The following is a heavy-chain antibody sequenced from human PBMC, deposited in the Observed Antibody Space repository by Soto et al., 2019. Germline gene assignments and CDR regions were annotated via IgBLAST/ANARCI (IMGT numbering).Heavy chain of an antibody. CDR2: INHSGST. D-gene: IGHD4-17*01. V-gene: IGHV4-34*01. CDR3: ARVRPVTPRDY. Sequence: SETLSLTCAVYGGYFSGYYWSWIRQPPGKGLEWIGEINHSGSTNYNPSLKSRVTISVDTSKNQFSLKLSSVTAADTAVYYCARVRPVTPRDYWGQGTLVTVSS. CDR1: GGYFSGYY. J-gene: IGHJ4*02.